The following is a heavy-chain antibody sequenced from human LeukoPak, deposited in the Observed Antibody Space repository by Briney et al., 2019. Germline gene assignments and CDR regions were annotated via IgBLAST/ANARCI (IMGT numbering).Heavy chain of an antibody. Sequence: GGSLRISCAASGFNFAAYAMSWVRQAPGKGLEWVSGISETGRTTSYTDSVEGRFTISRDNSKNTLHLQMNRLRAEDTALYYCAKDHDNTDYYYYFDSWGQGTLVTVSS. V-gene: IGHV3-23*01. J-gene: IGHJ4*02. CDR1: GFNFAAYA. CDR3: AKDHDNTDYYYYFDS. CDR2: ISETGRTT. D-gene: IGHD2-21*02.